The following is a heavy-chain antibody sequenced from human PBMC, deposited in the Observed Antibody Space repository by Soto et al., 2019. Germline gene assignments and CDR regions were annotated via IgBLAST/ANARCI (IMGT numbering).Heavy chain of an antibody. CDR1: GGSISSYY. J-gene: IGHJ6*02. V-gene: IGHV4-59*01. CDR3: ARSYYYDSSGAATGYGMDV. D-gene: IGHD3-22*01. Sequence: NPSETLSLTCTVSGGSISSYYWSWIRQPPGKGLEWIGYIYYSGSTNYNPSLKSRVTISVDTSKNQFSLKLSSVTAADTAVYYCARSYYYDSSGAATGYGMDVWGQGTTVTVSS. CDR2: IYYSGST.